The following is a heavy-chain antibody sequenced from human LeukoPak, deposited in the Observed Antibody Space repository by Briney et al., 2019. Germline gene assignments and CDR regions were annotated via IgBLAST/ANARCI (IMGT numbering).Heavy chain of an antibody. Sequence: GGSLRLSCAASGLTFSSYAMSWVRQAPGKGLEWVSAISGSSGHTYYAGSVRGRFTISRDNSKNTLYLQMNSLRAEDAAVYYCAKVGFSEMEWLLYSDHWGQGTLVTVSS. CDR3: AKVGFSEMEWLLYSDH. CDR1: GLTFSSYA. CDR2: ISGSSGHT. V-gene: IGHV3-23*01. J-gene: IGHJ4*02. D-gene: IGHD3-3*01.